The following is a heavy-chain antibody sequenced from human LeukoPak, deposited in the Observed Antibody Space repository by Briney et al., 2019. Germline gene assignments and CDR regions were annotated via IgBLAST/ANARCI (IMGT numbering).Heavy chain of an antibody. CDR1: VGSFSGYY. J-gene: IGHJ4*02. V-gene: IGHV4-34*01. CDR2: INHSGST. CDR3: ARVGDGNNRPPDY. D-gene: IGHD5-24*01. Sequence: SETLSLTCAVYVGSFSGYYWSWIRQSPGKGLEWIGGINHSGSTNYHPSLKSRVTISADTSKNQFSLKLGSVTAADTAVYYCARVGDGNNRPPDYWGQGTLVTVSS.